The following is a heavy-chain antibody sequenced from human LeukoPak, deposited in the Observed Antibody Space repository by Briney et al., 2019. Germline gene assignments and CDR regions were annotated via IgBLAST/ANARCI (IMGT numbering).Heavy chain of an antibody. Sequence: PGGSLRLSCAASGFTFSSCAMSWVRQAPGKGLEWVSGISGSGGDTYHADSVKGRFTISRDNSKNTLYLQMNSLRAEDTAVYYCASFLYGGSRWAFDIWGQGTMVTVSS. D-gene: IGHD5-12*01. CDR1: GFTFSSCA. CDR3: ASFLYGGSRWAFDI. J-gene: IGHJ3*02. CDR2: ISGSGGDT. V-gene: IGHV3-23*01.